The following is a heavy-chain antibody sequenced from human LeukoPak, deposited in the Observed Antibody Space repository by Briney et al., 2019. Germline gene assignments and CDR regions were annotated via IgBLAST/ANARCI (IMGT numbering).Heavy chain of an antibody. V-gene: IGHV3-21*01. CDR3: ARCTATSSTSCYAVDY. D-gene: IGHD2-2*01. CDR1: GFTFSTYS. CDR2: ISSSSSYI. J-gene: IGHJ4*02. Sequence: GGSLRLSCAASGFTFSTYSMNWVPQAPGKGLEWGSSISSSSSYIYYADSVKGRFTISRDNAKNSLYLQMNSLRDEDTAVYYCARCTATSSTSCYAVDYWGQGTLVTVSS.